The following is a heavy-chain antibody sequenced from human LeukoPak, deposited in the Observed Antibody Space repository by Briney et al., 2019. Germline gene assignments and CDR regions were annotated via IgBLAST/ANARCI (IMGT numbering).Heavy chain of an antibody. J-gene: IGHJ5*02. CDR3: ARDNGRYYGSSGYYLGWFDP. CDR1: GGSISSYY. D-gene: IGHD3-22*01. CDR2: IYYSGST. Sequence: KSSETLSLTCTVSGGSISSYYWSWIRQSPGKGLEWIGYIYYSGSTNYNPSLKSRVIISVDTSKNHFSLKLSSVTAADTAVYYCARDNGRYYGSSGYYLGWFDPWGQGTLVTVSS. V-gene: IGHV4-59*01.